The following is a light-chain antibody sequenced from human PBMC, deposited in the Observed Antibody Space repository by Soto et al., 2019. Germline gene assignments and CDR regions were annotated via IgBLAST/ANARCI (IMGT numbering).Light chain of an antibody. V-gene: IGKV3-11*01. CDR3: LQRTNSPLT. CDR2: DAS. CDR1: ETVSSY. Sequence: DIVLTQSPVTLSLSPGDRATLSCRASETVSSYLLWYQQKPGQDPRLLIYDASERATGIPARFSGSGSETDFTLTISSLEPEDFGVYYCLQRTNSPLTFGGGTKVDIK. J-gene: IGKJ4*01.